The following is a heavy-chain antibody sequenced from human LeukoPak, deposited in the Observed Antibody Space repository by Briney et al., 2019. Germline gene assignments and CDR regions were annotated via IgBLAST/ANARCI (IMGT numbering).Heavy chain of an antibody. V-gene: IGHV1-2*02. CDR3: ARGRSRDGYNWILEDY. CDR1: GYTFTGYY. CDR2: INPNSGGT. J-gene: IGHJ4*02. Sequence: ASVKVSCKASGYTFTGYYMHWVRQAPGQGLEWMGWINPNSGGTNYAQNFQDRVTMTRDTSISTAYMGLSWLTSDDTAVYYCARGRSRDGYNWILEDYWGQGTLVTVSS. D-gene: IGHD5-24*01.